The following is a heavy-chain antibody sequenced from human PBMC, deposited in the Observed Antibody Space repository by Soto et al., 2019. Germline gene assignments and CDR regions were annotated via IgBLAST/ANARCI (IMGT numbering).Heavy chain of an antibody. J-gene: IGHJ6*02. D-gene: IGHD6-13*01. CDR3: ARDSSDDSSWSFLRGMDV. CDR1: GFTFSSYA. CDR2: ISYDGSNK. Sequence: GGALRLSCGASGFTFSSYAMHWVRQAPGKGLEWVAVISYDGSNKYYADSVKGRFTISRDNSKNTLYLQMNSLRAEDTAVYYCARDSSDDSSWSFLRGMDVWGQGTTVTVSS. V-gene: IGHV3-30-3*01.